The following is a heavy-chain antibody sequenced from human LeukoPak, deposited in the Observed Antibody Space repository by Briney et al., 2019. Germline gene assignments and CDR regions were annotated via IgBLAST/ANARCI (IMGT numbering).Heavy chain of an antibody. V-gene: IGHV3-15*01. D-gene: IGHD3-10*01. Sequence: PGGSLRLSCAASGFTFSNTWMKWVRQAPGKGLGWVGRIQSKTDGGTTEYAAPVKGRFTISRDDSKTTLYLQMNSLKTEDTAVYYCATLTVRGVINIWGQGTLVTVSS. CDR3: ATLTVRGVINI. CDR1: GFTFSNTW. J-gene: IGHJ4*02. CDR2: IQSKTDGGTT.